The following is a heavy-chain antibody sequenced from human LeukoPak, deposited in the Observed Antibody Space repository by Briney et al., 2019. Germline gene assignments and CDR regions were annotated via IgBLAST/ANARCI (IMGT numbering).Heavy chain of an antibody. D-gene: IGHD6-19*01. J-gene: IGHJ4*02. CDR3: ARLGSGWYFDY. V-gene: IGHV4-39*01. CDR2: ISYSGGT. CDR1: GAAISSSSSF. Sequence: PSETLSLTCTVSGAAISSSSSFWGWIRQPPGKGLEWIGSISYSGGTYYNPSLMSRVTISVDTSKNHFSLKLTSVTAADTAVYYCARLGSGWYFDYWGQGTLVTVSS.